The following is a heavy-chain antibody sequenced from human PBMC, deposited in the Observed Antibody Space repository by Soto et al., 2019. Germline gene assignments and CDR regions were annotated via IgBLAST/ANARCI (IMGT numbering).Heavy chain of an antibody. CDR3: ARMKLARLDL. V-gene: IGHV1-69*09. CDR2: ITPNIPLT. J-gene: IGHJ4*02. CDR1: GVSFNSYG. Sequence: QVQLLQSGAEVKRPGSSVRVSCKASGVSFNSYGFAWVRQAHGQGLEWLGKITPNIPLTNYAQSFQGSVTTTAEPSTTPAYLESPSLTSEDTAFYYCARMKLARLDLWGQGTLVSVS.